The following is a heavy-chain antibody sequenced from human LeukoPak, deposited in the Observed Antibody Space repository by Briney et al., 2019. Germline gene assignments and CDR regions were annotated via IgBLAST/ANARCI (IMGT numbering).Heavy chain of an antibody. CDR1: GYSFSSYW. Sequence: GESLKISCKGLGYSFSSYWNAWVRQRPGKGLEWMGIIYPGGSETRYDPSFQGQVTISADSSTSTAYLQWSSLRASDTAMYYCARRLRSCSGGICYGFDYWGQGALVTVSS. CDR3: ARRLRSCSGGICYGFDY. D-gene: IGHD2-15*01. V-gene: IGHV5-51*01. CDR2: IYPGGSET. J-gene: IGHJ4*02.